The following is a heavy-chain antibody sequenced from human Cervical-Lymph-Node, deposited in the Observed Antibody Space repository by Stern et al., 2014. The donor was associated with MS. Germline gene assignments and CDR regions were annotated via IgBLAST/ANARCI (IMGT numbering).Heavy chain of an antibody. J-gene: IGHJ3*02. CDR1: GYTFATSD. V-gene: IGHV1-8*02. D-gene: IGHD1-26*01. CDR3: ARAGRAYAFDI. Sequence: QVQMVQSAAEVKKPGASVKVSCKASGYTFATSDIHWVRQATGQGLEWMGWMNPKSGNTGYARKFQGRVTMTRNTSITTAFMELSSLRSEDTAVYYCARAGRAYAFDIWGQGTVVTVFS. CDR2: MNPKSGNT.